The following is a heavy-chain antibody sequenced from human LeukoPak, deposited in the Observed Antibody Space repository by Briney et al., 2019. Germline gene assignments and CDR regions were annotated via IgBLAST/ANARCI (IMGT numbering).Heavy chain of an antibody. D-gene: IGHD3-22*01. CDR3: ARDRGYYYDSSGYHPFDP. Sequence: AAVRACCKASGYTFTSYGISWVRQAPGQGLEWMGWISAYNGNTNYAQKLQGRVTMTTDTSTSTAYMELRSLRSDDTAVYYCARDRGYYYDSSGYHPFDPWGQGTLVTVPS. CDR1: GYTFTSYG. CDR2: ISAYNGNT. V-gene: IGHV1-18*01. J-gene: IGHJ5*02.